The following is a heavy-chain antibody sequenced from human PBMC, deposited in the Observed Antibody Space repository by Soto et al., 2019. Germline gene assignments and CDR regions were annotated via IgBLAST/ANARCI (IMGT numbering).Heavy chain of an antibody. Sequence: QVQLVQSGAEVKKPGSSVKVSCKASGGTFSSYAISWVRQAPGQGLEWMGGIIPIFGTANYAQKFQGRVTITADESTSKAYMELSSLRSEDTAVYYCARDRGGGSSWYAVFDYWGQGTLVTVSS. J-gene: IGHJ4*02. CDR1: GGTFSSYA. D-gene: IGHD6-13*01. CDR2: IIPIFGTA. V-gene: IGHV1-69*01. CDR3: ARDRGGGSSWYAVFDY.